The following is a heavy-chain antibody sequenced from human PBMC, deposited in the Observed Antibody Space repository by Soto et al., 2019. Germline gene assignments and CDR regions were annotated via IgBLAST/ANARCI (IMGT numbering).Heavy chain of an antibody. CDR3: AILPSTYTTNAFDI. CDR1: GGTFSSYA. J-gene: IGHJ3*02. V-gene: IGHV1-69*13. CDR2: IIPIFGTA. D-gene: IGHD3-16*01. Sequence: PSVKVSCKASGGTFSSYAISWVRQAPGQGLEWMGGIIPIFGTANYAQKFQGRVTITADESTSTAYMELSSLRSEDTAVYYCAILPSTYTTNAFDIWGQGTMVTVSS.